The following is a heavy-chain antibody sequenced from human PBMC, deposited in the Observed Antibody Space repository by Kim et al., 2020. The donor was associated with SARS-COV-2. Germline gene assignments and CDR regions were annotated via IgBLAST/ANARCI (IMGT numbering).Heavy chain of an antibody. V-gene: IGHV3-48*02. CDR2: IGITGSRI. Sequence: GGSLRLSCAASGFNFKAYSFSWVRQAPGKGLEWISYIGITGSRIYNADSVKGRFTISRDSARNSVYLQMNDLRDEDTAVYYCARAHESPGDPVLDVWGPG. CDR1: GFNFKAYS. CDR3: ARAHESPGDPVLDV. D-gene: IGHD3-10*01. J-gene: IGHJ6*01.